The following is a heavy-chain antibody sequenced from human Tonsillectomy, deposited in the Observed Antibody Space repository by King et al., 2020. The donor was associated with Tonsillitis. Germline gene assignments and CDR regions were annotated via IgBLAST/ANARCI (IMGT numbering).Heavy chain of an antibody. CDR1: GYTFTEYY. Sequence: LQLVQSGAEVKKPGASVKVSCKASGYTFTEYYMHWVRQAPGQGLEWMGWINPNSGDTNYTQKFQGRVTMTRDTSISTAYMELSRLRSDDTAIYYCASFPPPNYGMDVWGQGTTVTVSS. CDR3: ASFPPPNYGMDV. V-gene: IGHV1-2*02. CDR2: INPNSGDT. J-gene: IGHJ6*02.